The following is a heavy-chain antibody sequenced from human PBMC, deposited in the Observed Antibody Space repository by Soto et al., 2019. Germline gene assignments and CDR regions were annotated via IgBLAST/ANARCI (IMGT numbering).Heavy chain of an antibody. D-gene: IGHD5-12*01. CDR1: GFTFGSSG. CDR2: LSGSGGST. V-gene: IGHV3-23*01. CDR3: AKDSGYDHTD. Sequence: EVPLLESGGGLVQPGGSLRLSCAASGFTFGSSGMSWVRQAPGKGLEWISGLSGSGGSTYYADSVKGRFTISRDTSKSTLYLQMHSLRVEDTAVYYCAKDSGYDHTDWGQGTLVTVSS. J-gene: IGHJ4*02.